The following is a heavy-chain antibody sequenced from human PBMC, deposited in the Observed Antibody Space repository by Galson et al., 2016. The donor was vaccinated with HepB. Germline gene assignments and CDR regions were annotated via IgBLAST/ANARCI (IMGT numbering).Heavy chain of an antibody. V-gene: IGHV3-30*18. CDR1: GFTFSRYG. Sequence: LRLSCAASGFTFSRYGMHWVRQAPGKGLEWVTFISYDGSNKYYADSVKGRFTISRDNSKNTLYLQMNSLRAEETAVYYCAKYPYYYGSGSYLYFPSWGQGTLVTVSS. CDR2: ISYDGSNK. CDR3: AKYPYYYGSGSYLYFPS. J-gene: IGHJ4*02. D-gene: IGHD3-10*01.